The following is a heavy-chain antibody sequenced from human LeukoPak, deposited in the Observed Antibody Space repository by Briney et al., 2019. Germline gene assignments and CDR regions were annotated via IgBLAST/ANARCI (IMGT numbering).Heavy chain of an antibody. CDR2: ISSSSSTI. J-gene: IGHJ4*02. V-gene: IGHV3-48*04. D-gene: IGHD6-13*01. CDR3: ASSSSWGRFDY. Sequence: PGGSLRLSCAASGFTFSSYSMNWVRQAPGKGLEWVSYISSSSSTIYYADPVKGRFTISRDNAKNSLYLQMNSLRAEDTAVYYCASSSSWGRFDYWGQGTLVTVSS. CDR1: GFTFSSYS.